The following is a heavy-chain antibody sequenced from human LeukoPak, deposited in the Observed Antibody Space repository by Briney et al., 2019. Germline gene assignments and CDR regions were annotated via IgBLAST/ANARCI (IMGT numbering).Heavy chain of an antibody. J-gene: IGHJ6*02. CDR1: GFTFSRFS. CDR3: AQSGGTDV. CDR2: ISADGSST. Sequence: SGGSLRLSCAASGFTFSRFSMNWVRQVPGKGLVWVSRISADGSSTNYEDSVKGRFTISRDNSKNMLYLQMSGLRVEDTSVYYCAQSGGTDVWGQGTTVTVSS. V-gene: IGHV3-74*01.